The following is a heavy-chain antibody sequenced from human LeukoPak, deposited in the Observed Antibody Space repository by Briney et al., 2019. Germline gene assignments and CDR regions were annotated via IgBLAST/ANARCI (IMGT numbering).Heavy chain of an antibody. CDR2: KLYSGST. CDR1: GASISSYY. D-gene: IGHD6-13*01. V-gene: IGHV4-59*12. J-gene: IGHJ4*02. CDR3: ARDGSSSWYDRGGFDY. Sequence: SETLSLTCTVSGASISSYYWSWVRQPPGKGLEWIGYKLYSGSTSYNPSLKSRVTISIDTSKNQFSLQLNSVTPEDTAVYYCARDGSSSWYDRGGFDYWGQGTLVTVSS.